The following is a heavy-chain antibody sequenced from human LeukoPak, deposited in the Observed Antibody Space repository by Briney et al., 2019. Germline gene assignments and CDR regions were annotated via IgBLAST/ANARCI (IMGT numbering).Heavy chain of an antibody. CDR2: RSYDGSNE. CDR1: GFTFSYYA. D-gene: IGHD3-10*01. J-gene: IGHJ4*02. CDR3: ARPIDNGSGSYYFDY. V-gene: IGHV3-30-3*01. Sequence: GGSLRLSCAASGFTFSYYAMHWVRQAPGKGLEWVALRSYDGSNEYYADSVKGRFTISRDNSKNTLSLQMNTLRPEDTAVYYCARPIDNGSGSYYFDYWGQGTLVTVSS.